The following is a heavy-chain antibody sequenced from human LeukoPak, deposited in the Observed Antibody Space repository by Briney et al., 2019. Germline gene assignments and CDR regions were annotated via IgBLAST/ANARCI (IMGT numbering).Heavy chain of an antibody. V-gene: IGHV4-39*01. CDR2: IYYSGST. Sequence: SETLSLTCTVSGGSVSSSSYYWGWIRQPPGKGLEWIGSIYYSGSTYYNPSLNSRVTISVDTSKNHLSLKLSSVTAADTAVYYCVRHVSYYDTLSNLRDYWGQGTLVTVSS. J-gene: IGHJ4*02. CDR1: GGSVSSSSYY. CDR3: VRHVSYYDTLSNLRDY. D-gene: IGHD3-22*01.